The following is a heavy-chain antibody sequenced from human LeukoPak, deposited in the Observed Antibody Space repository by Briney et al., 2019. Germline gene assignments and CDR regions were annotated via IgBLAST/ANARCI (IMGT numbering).Heavy chain of an antibody. CDR1: GFTFSAYA. Sequence: GTSLRLSCAGSGFTFSAYAIHWVRQAPGKGLEWVAMIWYDGTNQNYADSAKGRFTISRDNSKNTVYLQMSGLRPADTAVYYCARDAEDYLDSSASFDSWGQGTLVTVSS. V-gene: IGHV3-30*04. D-gene: IGHD3-22*01. CDR2: IWYDGTNQ. J-gene: IGHJ4*02. CDR3: ARDAEDYLDSSASFDS.